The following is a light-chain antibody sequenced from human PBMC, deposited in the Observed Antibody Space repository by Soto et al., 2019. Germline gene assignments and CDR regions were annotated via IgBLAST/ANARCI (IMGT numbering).Light chain of an antibody. CDR3: QQYGYSQT. V-gene: IGKV3-20*01. Sequence: EIVLTQSPGTLSLSPGERATLSCRASQSVSNNYLAWYQQKPGQAPRLLIYGASSRATGIPDRFSGSGSGTDFTLTISRLEPEDFAVYHCQQYGYSQTFGQGTKVHIK. CDR2: GAS. J-gene: IGKJ1*01. CDR1: QSVSNNY.